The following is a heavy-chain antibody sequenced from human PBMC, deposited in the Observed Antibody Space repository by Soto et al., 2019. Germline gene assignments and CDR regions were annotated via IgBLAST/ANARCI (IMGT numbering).Heavy chain of an antibody. V-gene: IGHV1-18*01. J-gene: IGHJ4*02. CDR2: ISAHNGNT. D-gene: IGHD1-1*01. Sequence: QVHLVQSGAEVKKPGASVKVSCQASGYAFTTYGITWVRQAPGQGLEWMGWISAHNGNTNYAQKLQGRVTVTRDTSPTPAYMDLRSLRSDDTAVYYCARGRYGDYWGQGALVTVSP. CDR1: GYAFTTYG. CDR3: ARGRYGDY.